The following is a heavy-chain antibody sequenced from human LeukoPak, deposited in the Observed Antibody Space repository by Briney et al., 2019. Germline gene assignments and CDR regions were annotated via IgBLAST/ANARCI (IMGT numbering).Heavy chain of an antibody. CDR1: GGSFSGYH. V-gene: IGHV4-34*01. Sequence: SETLSLTCAVYGGSFSGYHWSWIRQPPGKGLEWIGEINHSGSTNYNPSLKSRVTISVDTSKNQFSLKLSSVTAADTAVYYCARANPRVFGVVSVLGYWGQGTLVTVSS. CDR2: INHSGST. CDR3: ARANPRVFGVVSVLGY. D-gene: IGHD3-3*01. J-gene: IGHJ4*02.